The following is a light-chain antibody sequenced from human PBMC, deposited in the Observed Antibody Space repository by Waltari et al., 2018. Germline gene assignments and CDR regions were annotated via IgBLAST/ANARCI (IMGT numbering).Light chain of an antibody. CDR1: HNVLYSSSNKNY. CDR3: QQYYFSPPT. V-gene: IGKV4-1*01. CDR2: WAS. J-gene: IGKJ3*01. Sequence: DIVMTQSPDSLSLSRREKATFNCRSSHNVLYSSSNKNYLAWYQQKPGQPPKLLIYWASTRESGVPDRFSGSGSGTDFTLTISSLQAEDVAVYYCQQYYFSPPTFGPGTKVDIK.